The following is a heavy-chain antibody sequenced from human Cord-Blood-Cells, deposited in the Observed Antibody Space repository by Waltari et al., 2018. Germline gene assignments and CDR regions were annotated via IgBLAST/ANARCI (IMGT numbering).Heavy chain of an antibody. J-gene: IGHJ4*02. Sequence: QVQLQESGPGLVKPSQTLSLTCTVSGGSISSGGYYWSWIRQHPGKGLEWIGYLDYSGGSDYNPSLESRVTRSVDSSKNQCSLKLSSVAAADTAVYYCARGEYSSSSEWDYWGQGTLVTVSS. CDR1: GGSISSGGYY. CDR3: ARGEYSSSSEWDY. V-gene: IGHV4-31*03. CDR2: LDYSGGS. D-gene: IGHD6-6*01.